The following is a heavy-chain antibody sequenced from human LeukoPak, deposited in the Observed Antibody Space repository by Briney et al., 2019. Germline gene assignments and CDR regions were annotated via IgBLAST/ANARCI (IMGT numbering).Heavy chain of an antibody. CDR1: GGTFSSYA. V-gene: IGHV1-69*13. Sequence: SVEVSCKASGGTFSSYAISWVRQAPGQGLEWMGGIIPIFGTANYAQKFQGRVTITADESTSTAHMELSSLRSEDTAVYYCAGSSTSRLSMDVWGKGTTVTVSS. D-gene: IGHD2-2*01. CDR2: IIPIFGTA. J-gene: IGHJ6*03. CDR3: AGSSTSRLSMDV.